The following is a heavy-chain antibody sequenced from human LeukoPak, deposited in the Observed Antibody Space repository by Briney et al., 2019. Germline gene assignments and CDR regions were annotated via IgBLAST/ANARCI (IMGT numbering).Heavy chain of an antibody. CDR3: ARVAYTSSWGERYYFDY. D-gene: IGHD2-15*01. Sequence: GRSLRLSCAASGFTFDDYAMHWVRQAPGKGLEWVSGISWNSGSIGYADSVKARFTISRDISKNTLFLLMNSLTVEDTAIYYCARVAYTSSWGERYYFDYWGQGTLVTVSS. CDR1: GFTFDDYA. V-gene: IGHV3-9*01. CDR2: ISWNSGSI. J-gene: IGHJ4*02.